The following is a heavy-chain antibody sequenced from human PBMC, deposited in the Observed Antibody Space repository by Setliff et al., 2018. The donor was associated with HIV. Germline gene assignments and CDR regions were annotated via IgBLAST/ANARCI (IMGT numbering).Heavy chain of an antibody. CDR2: IYSSGSI. V-gene: IGHV4-4*09. Sequence: SETLSLTCTVSGGSISGYYWTWIRQPPGKGLEWIGYIYSSGSINYNPSLKSRLTISLDTSRNRFSLRLRSVTAADTAVYYCARAKTIGSSALFLDPWGQGTLVTVSS. D-gene: IGHD2-2*03. CDR3: ARAKTIGSSALFLDP. CDR1: GGSISGYY. J-gene: IGHJ5*02.